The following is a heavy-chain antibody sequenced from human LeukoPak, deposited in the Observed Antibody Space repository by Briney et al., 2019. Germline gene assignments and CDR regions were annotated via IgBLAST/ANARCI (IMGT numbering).Heavy chain of an antibody. J-gene: IGHJ4*02. Sequence: GGSLRLSCAGSGFIFKNYVMTWVRQAPGKGLDWVSRLSATGDITYYADSVKGRFTVSRDNSNGTVFLQMNSLRAEDTAVYYCAKDSHPLSSSSWFFESWGQGTLVTVSS. CDR2: LSATGDIT. CDR3: AKDSHPLSSSSWFFES. D-gene: IGHD6-13*01. CDR1: GFIFKNYV. V-gene: IGHV3-23*01.